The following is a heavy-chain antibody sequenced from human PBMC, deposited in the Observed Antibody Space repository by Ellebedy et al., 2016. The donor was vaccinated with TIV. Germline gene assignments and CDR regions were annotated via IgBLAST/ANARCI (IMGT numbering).Heavy chain of an antibody. CDR1: GGSISSGDYY. D-gene: IGHD3-10*01. Sequence: MPSETLSLTCTVSGGSISSGDYYWSWIRQAPGKGLEWIGYIYYSGDTDYNLSLKSRATISIDTSKNQFSLKLSSVTAADTAVYYCARFRYYSGSGSYGPWGQGTLVTVSS. V-gene: IGHV4-30-4*01. J-gene: IGHJ5*02. CDR2: IYYSGDT. CDR3: ARFRYYSGSGSYGP.